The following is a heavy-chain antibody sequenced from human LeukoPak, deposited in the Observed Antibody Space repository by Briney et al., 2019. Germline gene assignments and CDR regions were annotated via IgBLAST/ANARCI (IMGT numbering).Heavy chain of an antibody. D-gene: IGHD3-10*01. V-gene: IGHV3-15*01. CDR2: IKSKIDGGTT. CDR3: TTESGEVWFGEHAFDI. Sequence: GGSLRLSCAASGFTFSNAWMSWVRQAPGKGLEWVCRIKSKIDGGTTDYAAHGKGRFTISRDDSKHTLYLKMNSLKTEDTAVYHCTTESGEVWFGEHAFDIWGQGTMVTVSS. J-gene: IGHJ3*02. CDR1: GFTFSNAW.